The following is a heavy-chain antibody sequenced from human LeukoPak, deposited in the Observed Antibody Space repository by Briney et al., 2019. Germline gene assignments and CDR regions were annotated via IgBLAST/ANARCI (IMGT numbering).Heavy chain of an antibody. J-gene: IGHJ4*02. CDR1: GGSISSYY. Sequence: PSETLSLTCTVSGGSISSYYWSCIRQPAGKGLEWIGRIYRSGSTNYNPSLKSRVTMSVDTSKNQFSLKLSSVTAADTAVYYCARANSYDSSGHHYEFDYWGQGTLVTVSS. CDR3: ARANSYDSSGHHYEFDY. CDR2: IYRSGST. D-gene: IGHD3-22*01. V-gene: IGHV4-4*07.